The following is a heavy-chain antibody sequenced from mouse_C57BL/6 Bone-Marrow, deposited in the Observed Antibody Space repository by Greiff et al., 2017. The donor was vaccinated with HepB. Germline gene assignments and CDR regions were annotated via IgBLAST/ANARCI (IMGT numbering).Heavy chain of an antibody. CDR3: ARSGGTTVVATGYFDV. CDR1: GYTFTSYG. J-gene: IGHJ1*03. CDR2: IYPRSGNT. Sequence: VQLQESGAELARPGASVKLSCKASGYTFTSYGISWVKQSTGQGLEWIGEIYPRSGNTYYNEKFKGKATLTADKSSSTAYMELRSLTSEDSAVYFCARSGGTTVVATGYFDVWGTGTTVTVSS. V-gene: IGHV1-81*01. D-gene: IGHD1-1*01.